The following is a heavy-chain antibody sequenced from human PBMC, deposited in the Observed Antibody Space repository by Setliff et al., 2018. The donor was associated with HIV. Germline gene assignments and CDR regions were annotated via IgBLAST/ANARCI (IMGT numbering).Heavy chain of an antibody. V-gene: IGHV4-31*03. D-gene: IGHD6-13*01. J-gene: IGHJ6*02. CDR2: IYYSGST. CDR1: GGSITSGTYY. Sequence: SETLSLTCTVSGGSITSGTYYWNWIRQHPGKGLEWIGYIYYSGSTYYNPSLKSRITISVDTSKNQFSLKLRSVTAADTAVYYCARVVWMAAAGTIDYYYYGMDIWGQGTTVTVSS. CDR3: ARVVWMAAAGTIDYYYYGMDI.